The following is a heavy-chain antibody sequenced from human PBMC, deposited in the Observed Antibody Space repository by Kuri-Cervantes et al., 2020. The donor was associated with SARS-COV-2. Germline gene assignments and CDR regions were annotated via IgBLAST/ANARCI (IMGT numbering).Heavy chain of an antibody. CDR2: IYTSGST. CDR1: GGSISSYY. V-gene: IGHV4-4*07. J-gene: IGHJ3*02. CDR3: AGAMRRDAFDI. Sequence: ESLKISCTVSGGSISSYYWSWIRQPAGKGLEWIGRIYTSGSTNYNPSLKSRVTISVDTSKNQFSLKLSSVTAADTAVYYCAGAMRRDAFDIWGQGTMVTVSS. D-gene: IGHD3-22*01.